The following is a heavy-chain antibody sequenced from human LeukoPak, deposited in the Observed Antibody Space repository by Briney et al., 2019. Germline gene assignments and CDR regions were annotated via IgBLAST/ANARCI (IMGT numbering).Heavy chain of an antibody. CDR3: ARTTRHSGGYYYYYYMDV. D-gene: IGHD3-16*01. V-gene: IGHV4-34*01. CDR2: INHSGST. Sequence: SETLSLTCAVYGGSFSGYYWSWIRQPPGKGLEWIGEINHSGSTNYNPSLKSRVTISVDTSKNQFSLKLSSVTAADTAVYYCARTTRHSGGYYYYYYMDVWGKGTTVTVSS. J-gene: IGHJ6*03. CDR1: GGSFSGYY.